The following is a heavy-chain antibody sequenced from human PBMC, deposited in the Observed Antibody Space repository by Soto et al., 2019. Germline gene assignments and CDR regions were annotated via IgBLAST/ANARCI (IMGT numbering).Heavy chain of an antibody. J-gene: IGHJ4*02. CDR2: MNPNSGNT. V-gene: IGHV1-8*01. Sequence: GASVKVSCKASGYTFTSYDINWVRQATGQGLEWMGWMNPNSGNTGYAQKFQGRVTMTRNTSISTAYMELSSLRSEDTAVYYCARFSRVTSRSNFDYWGQGTLVTVSS. CDR1: GYTFTSYD. CDR3: ARFSRVTSRSNFDY. D-gene: IGHD2-21*02.